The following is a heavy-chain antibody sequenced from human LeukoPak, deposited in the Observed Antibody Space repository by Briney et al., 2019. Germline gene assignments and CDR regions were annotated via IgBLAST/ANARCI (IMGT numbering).Heavy chain of an antibody. V-gene: IGHV4-61*01. Sequence: SETLSLTCTVSGDPISSYSDYTNYKWTWIRQPPGKGLERIGYVYYSGSTNYNPSLKSRVTISVDTSKNQFSLKLTSVTAADTAVYYCAREYSGFDYWGQGTLVTVSS. CDR3: AREYSGFDY. D-gene: IGHD5-12*01. CDR2: VYYSGST. CDR1: GDPISSYSDY. J-gene: IGHJ4*02.